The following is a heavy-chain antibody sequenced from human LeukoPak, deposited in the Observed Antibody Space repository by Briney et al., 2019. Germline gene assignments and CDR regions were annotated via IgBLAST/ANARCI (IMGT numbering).Heavy chain of an antibody. CDR3: ATGLNTPNDF. Sequence: ASVKVSCKASGYTFTNYDFIWVRQASGQGVEWMGWMNPNNSKTGYAQKFQGRVTMTRDTSISTAYMELSSLRSEDTAVYYCATGLNTPNDFWGQGTLVTVSS. CDR1: GYTFTNYD. J-gene: IGHJ4*02. V-gene: IGHV1-8*01. CDR2: MNPNNSKT. D-gene: IGHD1-14*01.